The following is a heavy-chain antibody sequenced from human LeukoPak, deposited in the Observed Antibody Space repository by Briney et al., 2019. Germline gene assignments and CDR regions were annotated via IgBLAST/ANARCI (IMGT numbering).Heavy chain of an antibody. J-gene: IGHJ4*02. CDR3: ARGTYSSGWYYRY. CDR1: GCTFTSYD. Sequence: ASVKVSCKASGCTFTSYDINWVRQATGQGLEWMGWMNPNSGNTGYAQKFQGRVTMTRNTSISTAYMELSSLRSEDTAVYYCARGTYSSGWYYRYWGQGTLVTVSS. V-gene: IGHV1-8*01. CDR2: MNPNSGNT. D-gene: IGHD6-19*01.